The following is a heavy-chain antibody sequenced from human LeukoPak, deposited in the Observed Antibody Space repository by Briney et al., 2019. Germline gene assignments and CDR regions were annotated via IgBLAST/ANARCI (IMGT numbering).Heavy chain of an antibody. CDR1: GYRFTSYW. CDR2: IFPGDSDT. CDR3: ARPRMTTLKHAFDI. Sequence: GESLKISCKGSGYRFTSYWIGWVRQMPGKGLEWMGNIFPGDSDTRYSPSFQGQVTISADKSISTAYLQWSSLKASDTAMYYCARPRMTTLKHAFDIWGQGTMVTVSS. D-gene: IGHD4-11*01. V-gene: IGHV5-51*01. J-gene: IGHJ3*02.